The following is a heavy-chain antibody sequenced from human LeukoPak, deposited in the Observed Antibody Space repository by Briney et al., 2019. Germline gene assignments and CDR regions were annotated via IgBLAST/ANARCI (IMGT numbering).Heavy chain of an antibody. J-gene: IGHJ5*02. CDR2: ISYDGSNR. CDR1: GFTFGSYG. Sequence: GGSLRLSCAASGFTFGSYGMHWVRQAPGKGLEWVAVISYDGSNRYYVDSLKGRFTISRDNSKNTLYLQMSSLRAEDTAVYYCAKKYSTGLDPWGQGTLVTVSS. D-gene: IGHD1-26*01. CDR3: AKKYSTGLDP. V-gene: IGHV3-30*18.